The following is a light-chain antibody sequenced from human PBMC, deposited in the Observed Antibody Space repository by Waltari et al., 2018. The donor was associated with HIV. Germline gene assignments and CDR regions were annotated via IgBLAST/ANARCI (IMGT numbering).Light chain of an antibody. CDR2: QDG. J-gene: IGLJ3*02. V-gene: IGLV3-1*01. Sequence: SYDLTQPPSVSVSPGQTASIACSGDRLESRYVCWYQQKPGQSPVLVIFQDGTRPSGIPWRFSGSNSGNTATLTISGTQAMDEADYYCQAWDSSSGGVFGGGTRLTVL. CDR1: RLESRY. CDR3: QAWDSSSGGV.